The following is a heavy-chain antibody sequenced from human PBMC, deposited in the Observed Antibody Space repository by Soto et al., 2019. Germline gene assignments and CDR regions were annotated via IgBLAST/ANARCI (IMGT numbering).Heavy chain of an antibody. V-gene: IGHV1-18*01. CDR2: TSAYKTNI. Sequence: QVRLVQSGAEVKKPGASVKVSCKASGYTFPNYGITWVRQAPGQGLEWMGWTSAYKTNIKYAQKFQGRVTLTTDTSTSTAYMELRSLRSDDTAIYYCARDLDGSGAYYTDFWGQGTLVTVSS. D-gene: IGHD3-10*01. CDR3: ARDLDGSGAYYTDF. J-gene: IGHJ4*02. CDR1: GYTFPNYG.